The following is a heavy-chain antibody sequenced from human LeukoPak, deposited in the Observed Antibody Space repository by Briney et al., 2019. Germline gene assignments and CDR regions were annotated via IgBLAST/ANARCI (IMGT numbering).Heavy chain of an antibody. V-gene: IGHV3-7*01. CDR2: IKQDGSEK. Sequence: GGSLRLSCVASGSTFSRHWMSWVRQTPEKGLEWVANIKQDGSEKNYVDSVKGRFTISRDNAKNSLYLQMNSLRAEDTAVYYCASAAGWELGYWGQGTLVTVSS. D-gene: IGHD3-10*01. CDR1: GSTFSRHW. CDR3: ASAAGWELGY. J-gene: IGHJ4*02.